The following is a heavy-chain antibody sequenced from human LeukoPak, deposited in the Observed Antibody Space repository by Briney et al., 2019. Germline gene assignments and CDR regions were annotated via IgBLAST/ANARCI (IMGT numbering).Heavy chain of an antibody. CDR2: IKQDGSEK. V-gene: IGHV3-7*01. CDR1: GFTFSSYR. D-gene: IGHD1-7*01. Sequence: GGSLRLSCAASGFTFSSYRMSWVRQAPGKGLEWVANIKQDGSEKYYVDSVKGRFTISRDNAKNSLYLQVNSLRAEDTAVYYCARGTKTLYYYYYMDVWGKGTTVTVSS. J-gene: IGHJ6*03. CDR3: ARGTKTLYYYYYMDV.